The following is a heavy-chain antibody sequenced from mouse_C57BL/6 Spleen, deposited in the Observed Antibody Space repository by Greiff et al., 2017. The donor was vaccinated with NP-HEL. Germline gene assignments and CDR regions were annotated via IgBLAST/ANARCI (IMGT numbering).Heavy chain of an antibody. J-gene: IGHJ2*01. CDR3: ARAGLRPGYYFDY. D-gene: IGHD1-1*01. CDR1: GYTFTSYW. CDR2: IDPSDSYT. V-gene: IGHV1-69*01. Sequence: VQLQQPGAELVMPGASVKLSCKASGYTFTSYWMHWVKQRPGQGLEWIGEIDPSDSYTNYNQKFKGKSTLTVDKSSSTAYMQLSSLTAEDSAVYYCARAGLRPGYYFDYWGQGTTLTGSS.